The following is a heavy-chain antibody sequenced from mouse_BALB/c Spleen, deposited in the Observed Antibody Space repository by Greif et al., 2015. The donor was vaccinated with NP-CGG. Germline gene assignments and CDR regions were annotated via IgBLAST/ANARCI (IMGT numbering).Heavy chain of an antibody. Sequence: EVQLQQSGAELVKPGASVKLSCTASGFNIKDTYMHWVKQRPEQGLELIGRIDPANGNTKYDPKFQGKATITADTSSNTAYLQLSSLTSEDTAVYYCARARPYYAMDYWGQGTSVTVSS. V-gene: IGHV14-3*02. CDR2: IDPANGNT. CDR1: GFNIKDTY. J-gene: IGHJ4*01. D-gene: IGHD3-1*01. CDR3: ARARPYYAMDY.